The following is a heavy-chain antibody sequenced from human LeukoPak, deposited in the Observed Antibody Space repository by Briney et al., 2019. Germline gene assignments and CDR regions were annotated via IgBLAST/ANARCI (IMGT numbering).Heavy chain of an antibody. Sequence: SETLSLTCAVYGGSFSGYYWSWLRQPPGKGLEWIGEINHSGSTNYNPSLKLRVPLSVDTSKNQFSLKLSSMTAADTAVYYWARVLYGDYDYWGQGTLVTVSS. V-gene: IGHV4-34*01. CDR2: INHSGST. CDR1: GGSFSGYY. D-gene: IGHD4-17*01. J-gene: IGHJ4*02. CDR3: ARVLYGDYDY.